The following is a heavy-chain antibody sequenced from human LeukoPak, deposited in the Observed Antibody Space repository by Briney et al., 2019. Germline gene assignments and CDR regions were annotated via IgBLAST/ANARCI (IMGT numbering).Heavy chain of an antibody. CDR1: GFTFSSYA. V-gene: IGHV3-23*01. CDR3: VRVKGGWLGEKTYDY. J-gene: IGHJ4*02. CDR2: ISGSGGST. D-gene: IGHD5-24*01. Sequence: GGSLRLSCAASGFTFSSYAMSWVRQAPGKGLEWVSAISGSGGSTYYADSVKGRFTISRDNAKNSLFLQMNSLRAEDTAIYYCVRVKGGWLGEKTYDYLGQGTLVTVSP.